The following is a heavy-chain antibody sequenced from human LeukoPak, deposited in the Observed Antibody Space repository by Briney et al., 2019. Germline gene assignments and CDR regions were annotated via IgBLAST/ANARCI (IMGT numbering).Heavy chain of an antibody. D-gene: IGHD3-22*01. CDR3: ARDVGGYYDSSGSLNY. V-gene: IGHV1-69*13. CDR2: IIPIFGTA. J-gene: IGHJ4*02. Sequence: SVKVSCKASGGTFSSYAISWVRQAPGQGLEWMGGIIPIFGTANYAQKFQGRVTITADESTSTAYMELSSLRSEDTAVYYCARDVGGYYDSSGSLNYWGQGTLVTVSS. CDR1: GGTFSSYA.